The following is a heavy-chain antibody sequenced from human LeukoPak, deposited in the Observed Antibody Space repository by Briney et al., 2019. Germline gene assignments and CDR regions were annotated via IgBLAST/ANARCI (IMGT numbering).Heavy chain of an antibody. Sequence: ASVKVSCKASGGTLSSYAISWVRQAPGQGLEWMGRIIPILGIANYAQKFQGRVTITADKSTSTAYVELSSLRSEDTAVYYCARAPSGGDCYYWGQGTLVTVSS. J-gene: IGHJ4*02. CDR2: IIPILGIA. D-gene: IGHD2-21*02. CDR1: GGTLSSYA. V-gene: IGHV1-69*04. CDR3: ARAPSGGDCYY.